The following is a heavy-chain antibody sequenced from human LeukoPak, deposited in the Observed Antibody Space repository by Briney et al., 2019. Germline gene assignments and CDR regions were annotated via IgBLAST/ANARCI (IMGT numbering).Heavy chain of an antibody. V-gene: IGHV3-9*01. D-gene: IGHD6-19*01. Sequence: PGRSLRLSCAASGFTFDDYAMHWVRQAPGKGLEWVSGISWSSGNIGYADSVKGRFTISRDNAKNSLYLQMISLRAEDTAVYYCARGGYSSGLDYWGQGILVTVPS. CDR1: GFTFDDYA. CDR3: ARGGYSSGLDY. CDR2: ISWSSGNI. J-gene: IGHJ4*02.